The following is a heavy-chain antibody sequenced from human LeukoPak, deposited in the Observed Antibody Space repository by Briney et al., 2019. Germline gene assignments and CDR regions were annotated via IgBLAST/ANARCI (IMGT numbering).Heavy chain of an antibody. V-gene: IGHV3-23*01. Sequence: GGSLRLSCAASGFTFSGFVISWVRQAPGKGPQWVADISGSGGSTFYADSVKGRFSVSRDNSKNTLYLQMNSLRAEDTAVYYCAKGHCSSTSCYGTGFDYWGQGTLVTVSS. J-gene: IGHJ4*02. D-gene: IGHD2-2*01. CDR3: AKGHCSSTSCYGTGFDY. CDR1: GFTFSGFV. CDR2: ISGSGGST.